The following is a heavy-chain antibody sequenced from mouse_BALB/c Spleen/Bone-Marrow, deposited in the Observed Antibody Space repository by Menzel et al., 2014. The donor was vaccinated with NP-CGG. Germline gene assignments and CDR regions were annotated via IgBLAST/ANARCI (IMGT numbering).Heavy chain of an antibody. V-gene: IGHV14-3*02. CDR2: IDPANGNT. J-gene: IGHJ2*01. CDR3: ASYVYGYYFDD. CDR1: GFNIKDTY. D-gene: IGHD2-2*01. Sequence: VQLQQSGAELVKPGASVKLSCTASGFNIKDTYMHWVKQRPEQGLEWIGRIDPANGNTKYDPKFQGQATITADTSSNTTYLQLSSLTSEETAVYYGASYVYGYYFDDWGQGTTLTVSS.